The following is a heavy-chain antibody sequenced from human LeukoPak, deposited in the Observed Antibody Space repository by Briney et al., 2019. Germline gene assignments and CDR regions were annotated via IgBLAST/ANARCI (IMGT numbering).Heavy chain of an antibody. D-gene: IGHD1-26*01. CDR1: GYTFTSYG. CDR2: ISAYNGNT. V-gene: IGHV1-18*01. CDR3: ARRAPGWELLSHPFDY. J-gene: IGHJ4*02. Sequence: AASVKVSCKASGYTFTSYGISWVRQAPGQGLEWMGWISAYNGNTNYAQKLQGRVTMTTDTSTSTAYMELRSLRSDNTAVCYCARRAPGWELLSHPFDYWGQGTLVTVSS.